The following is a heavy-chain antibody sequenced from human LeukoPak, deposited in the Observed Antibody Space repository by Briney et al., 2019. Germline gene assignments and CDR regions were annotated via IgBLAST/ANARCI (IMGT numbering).Heavy chain of an antibody. CDR1: GGTFSGYA. Sequence: ASVKVSCKASGGTFSGYAISWVRQAPGQGLEWMGGIIPIFGTANYAQKFQGRVTITTDESTSTAYMELSSLRSEDTAVYYCARERTPPQYSSSSYFDYWGQGTLVTVSS. CDR3: ARERTPPQYSSSSYFDY. J-gene: IGHJ4*02. D-gene: IGHD6-6*01. CDR2: IIPIFGTA. V-gene: IGHV1-69*05.